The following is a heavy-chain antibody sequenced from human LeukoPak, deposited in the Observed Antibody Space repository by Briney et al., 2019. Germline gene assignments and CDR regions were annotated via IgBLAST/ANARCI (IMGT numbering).Heavy chain of an antibody. V-gene: IGHV3-49*04. D-gene: IGHD3-22*01. CDR2: IRSKAYGGTT. CDR1: GFTFGDYA. CDR3: TTTYYDSSGYYLDY. Sequence: GGSLRLSCTASGFTFGDYAMSWVRQAPGKGLEWVGFIRSKAYGGTTEYAASVKGRFTISRDDSKSIAYLQMNSLKTEDTAVYYCTTTYYDSSGYYLDYWGQGTLVTVSS. J-gene: IGHJ4*02.